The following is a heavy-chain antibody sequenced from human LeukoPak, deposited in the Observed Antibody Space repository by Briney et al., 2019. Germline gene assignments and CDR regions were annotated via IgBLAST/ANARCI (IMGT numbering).Heavy chain of an antibody. J-gene: IGHJ4*02. CDR2: IIPILGIA. Sequence: SVKVSCKASGYTFTGYYMHWVRQAPGQGLEWMGRIIPILGIANYAQKFQGRVTITADKSTSTAYMELSSLRSEDTAVYYCASLRIRSGWYGLDYWGQGTLVTVSS. V-gene: IGHV1-69*02. CDR1: GYTFTGYY. CDR3: ASLRIRSGWYGLDY. D-gene: IGHD6-19*01.